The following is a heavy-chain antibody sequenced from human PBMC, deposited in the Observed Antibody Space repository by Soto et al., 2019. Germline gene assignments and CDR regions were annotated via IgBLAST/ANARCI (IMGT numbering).Heavy chain of an antibody. V-gene: IGHV3-48*03. D-gene: IGHD1-7*01. CDR1: GFTFSNYE. Sequence: GGSLRLSCVTSGFTFSNYEMNWFRQAPGRGLEWLSYIGTTGTTTYYADSVKGRFTISRDNARNSLYLVMDSLRAEDTAVYYYARGPLRGTRGDYWGQGTLAPVS. CDR3: ARGPLRGTRGDY. CDR2: IGTTGTTT. J-gene: IGHJ4*02.